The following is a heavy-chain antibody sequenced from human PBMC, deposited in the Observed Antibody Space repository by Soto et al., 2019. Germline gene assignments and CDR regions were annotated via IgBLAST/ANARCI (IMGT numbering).Heavy chain of an antibody. V-gene: IGHV4-39*01. CDR2: IYYSGST. J-gene: IGHJ5*02. CDR1: GGSISSSSYY. CDR3: ARAYGDPWYYGMDP. Sequence: SETLSLTCTVSGGSISSSSYYWGWIRQPPGKGLEWIGSIYYSGSTYYNPSLKSRVTISVDTSKNQFSLKLSSVTAADTAVYYCARAYGDPWYYGMDPWGQGTPVTVSS. D-gene: IGHD4-17*01.